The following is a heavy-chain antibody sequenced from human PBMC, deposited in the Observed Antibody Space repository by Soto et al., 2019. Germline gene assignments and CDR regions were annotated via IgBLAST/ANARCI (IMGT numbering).Heavy chain of an antibody. Sequence: QVQLVESGGGVVQPGRSLRLSCAASGFTFSSYAMHWVRQAPGKGLEWVAVISYDGSNKYYADSVKGRFTISRDNSKNTLYLQMNGMRAEDRAVYYCAREGTTVTYDAFDIWGQGTMVTVSS. J-gene: IGHJ3*02. CDR3: AREGTTVTYDAFDI. CDR2: ISYDGSNK. CDR1: GFTFSSYA. D-gene: IGHD4-17*01. V-gene: IGHV3-30-3*01.